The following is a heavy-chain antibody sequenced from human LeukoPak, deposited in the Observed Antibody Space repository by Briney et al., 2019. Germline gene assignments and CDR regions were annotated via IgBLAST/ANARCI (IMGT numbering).Heavy chain of an antibody. CDR2: IWFDGSNK. D-gene: IGHD3-10*01. J-gene: IGHJ2*01. CDR3: ARVVSYYGSSYRLLDL. V-gene: IGHV3-33*01. Sequence: GGSLRLSCEASGFSFSTYGMHWVRQTPGKGLEWVALIWFDGSNKHYADSVKGRFTISRDNSKNTMYLQMDSLRAEDTAVYYCARVVSYYGSSYRLLDLWGRGTLVTVSS. CDR1: GFSFSTYG.